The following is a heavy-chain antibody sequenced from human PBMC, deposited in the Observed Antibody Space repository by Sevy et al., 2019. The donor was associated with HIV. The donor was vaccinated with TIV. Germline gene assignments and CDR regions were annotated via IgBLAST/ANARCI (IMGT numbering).Heavy chain of an antibody. J-gene: IGHJ3*02. D-gene: IGHD3-3*01. CDR2: IRYDGSNK. CDR1: GFTFSSYG. Sequence: GGSLRLSCAASGFTFSSYGMHWVRQAPGKGLEWVAFIRYDGSNKYYADSVKGRFTISRDNSKNTLYLQMNSLRAEDTAVYYCAKDFHYDFWSGQVEGAFDIWGQGTMVTVSS. V-gene: IGHV3-30*02. CDR3: AKDFHYDFWSGQVEGAFDI.